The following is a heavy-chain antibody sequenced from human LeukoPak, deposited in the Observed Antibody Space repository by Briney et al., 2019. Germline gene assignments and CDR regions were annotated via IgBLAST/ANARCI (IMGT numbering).Heavy chain of an antibody. CDR1: GFTFSSYA. V-gene: IGHV3-23*01. D-gene: IGHD2-21*02. J-gene: IGHJ4*02. Sequence: GGSLRLSCAASGFTFSSYAMSWVRQAPGKGLEWVSAISGSGGGTYYADSVKGRSTISRDNSKNTLYLQMNSLRAEDTAVYYCAKDRFRVTSFDYWGQGTLVTVSS. CDR3: AKDRFRVTSFDY. CDR2: ISGSGGGT.